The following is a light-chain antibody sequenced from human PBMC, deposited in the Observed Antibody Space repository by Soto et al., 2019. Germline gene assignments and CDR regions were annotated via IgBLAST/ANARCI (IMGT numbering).Light chain of an antibody. CDR1: QEISSV. J-gene: IGKJ1*01. V-gene: IGKV1-8*01. CDR2: ASS. Sequence: AIRVTQSPYSISASTGDTVTITCRASQEISSVLAWYQHRPGKAPYLLLYASSTLQSGVPSRFSDSGSGTDFTLTISDLQSEDSATYYCQQYYAYPRTFAQGTKVEIK. CDR3: QQYYAYPRT.